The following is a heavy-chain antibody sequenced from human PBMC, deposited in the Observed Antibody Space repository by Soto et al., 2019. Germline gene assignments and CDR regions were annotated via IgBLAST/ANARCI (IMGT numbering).Heavy chain of an antibody. CDR1: GGSVSSGSYY. V-gene: IGHV4-61*01. D-gene: IGHD3-3*01. Sequence: SETLSLTCTVSGGSVSSGSYYWSWIRQPPGKGLEWIGYIYYSGSTNYNPSLKSRVTISVDTSKNQFSLKLSSVTAADTAVYYCARVFWSGYYTGNNWFDPWGQGTLVTVSS. J-gene: IGHJ5*02. CDR2: IYYSGST. CDR3: ARVFWSGYYTGNNWFDP.